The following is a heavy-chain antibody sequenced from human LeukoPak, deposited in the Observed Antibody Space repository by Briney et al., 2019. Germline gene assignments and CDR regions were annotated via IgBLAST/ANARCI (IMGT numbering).Heavy chain of an antibody. CDR1: GFTFSSYA. Sequence: GGSLRLPCAASGFTFSSYAMSWVRQAPGKGLEWVSAISGSGGSTYYADSVKGRFTISRDNSKNTLYLQMNSLRAEDTAVYYCARGGVVPASAFQHWGQGTLVTVSS. CDR2: ISGSGGST. J-gene: IGHJ1*01. CDR3: ARGGVVPASAFQH. D-gene: IGHD2-2*01. V-gene: IGHV3-23*01.